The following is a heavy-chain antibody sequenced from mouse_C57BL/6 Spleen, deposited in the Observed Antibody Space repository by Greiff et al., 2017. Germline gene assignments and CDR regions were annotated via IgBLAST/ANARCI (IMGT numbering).Heavy chain of an antibody. V-gene: IGHV1-78*01. CDR2: IYPRDGST. CDR1: GYTFTDHT. Sequence: VQLQQSDAELVKPGASVKISCKVSGYTFTDHTIHWMKQRPEQGLEWIGYIYPRDGSTKYNEKFKGKATLTADKSSSTAYMQLNSLTSEDSAVYFCAREGLYGSSPYAMDYWGQGTSVTVSS. D-gene: IGHD1-1*01. CDR3: AREGLYGSSPYAMDY. J-gene: IGHJ4*01.